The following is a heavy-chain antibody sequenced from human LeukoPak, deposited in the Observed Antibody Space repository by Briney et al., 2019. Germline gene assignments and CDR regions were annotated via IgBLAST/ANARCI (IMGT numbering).Heavy chain of an antibody. CDR1: GYTLIELS. J-gene: IGHJ4*02. V-gene: IGHV1-24*01. D-gene: IGHD3-16*02. CDR2: FDPEDGET. CDR3: ATPGYVWGSYRYYFDY. Sequence: GASVKVSCKVSGYTLIELSMYWVRQAPGKGLEWMGGFDPEDGETIYAQKFQGRVAMTEDTSTDTAHMELSSLRSEDTAVYYCATPGYVWGSYRYYFDYWGQGTPVTVSS.